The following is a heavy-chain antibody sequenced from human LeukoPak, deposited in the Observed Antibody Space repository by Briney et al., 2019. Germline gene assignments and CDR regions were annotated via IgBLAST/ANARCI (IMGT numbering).Heavy chain of an antibody. CDR2: IYYSGST. Sequence: KPSQTLSLTCTVSGGSISSGGYYWSWIRQHPGKGLEWIGYIYYSGSTYYNPSPKSRVTISVDTSKNQFSLKLSSVTAADTAVYYCAREFRNWNYVDPWGQGTLVTVSS. V-gene: IGHV4-31*03. CDR3: AREFRNWNYVDP. D-gene: IGHD1-7*01. CDR1: GGSISSGGYY. J-gene: IGHJ5*02.